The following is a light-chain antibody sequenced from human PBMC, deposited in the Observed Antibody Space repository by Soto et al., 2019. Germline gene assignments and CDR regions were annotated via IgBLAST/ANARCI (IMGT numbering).Light chain of an antibody. J-gene: IGKJ1*01. CDR1: QTVSSNY. Sequence: EIVLTQSPGTLSSSPGERATLSCRTSQTVSSNYLAWYQQKPGQAPRLLIYGASNRATGIPDRFTGSGSGTEFTLSISRLEPEDFAVYYCQQSGSSPETFGQGTKVEI. CDR2: GAS. CDR3: QQSGSSPET. V-gene: IGKV3-20*01.